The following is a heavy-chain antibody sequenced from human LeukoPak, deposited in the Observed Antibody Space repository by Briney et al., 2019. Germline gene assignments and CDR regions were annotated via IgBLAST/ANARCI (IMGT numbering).Heavy chain of an antibody. J-gene: IGHJ5*02. V-gene: IGHV1-2*02. CDR2: INPNSGGT. Sequence: ASVKVSCKASGYTFTSYGINWVRQAPGQGLEWMGWINPNSGGTNYAQKFQGRVTMTRDTSKNQFSLRLRSVTAADTAVYYCARLPGIYTPLDPWGQGTLVTVSS. CDR1: GYTFTSYG. CDR3: ARLPGIYTPLDP. D-gene: IGHD1-14*01.